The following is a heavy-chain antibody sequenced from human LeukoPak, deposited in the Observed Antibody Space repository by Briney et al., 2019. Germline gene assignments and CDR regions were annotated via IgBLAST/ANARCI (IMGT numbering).Heavy chain of an antibody. D-gene: IGHD2-2*01. Sequence: PSETLSLTCTVSGGSISSSSYYWGWIRQPPGKGLEWIGSIYYSGSTYYNPSLKSRVTISVDTSKNQFSLQLSSVTAADTATYYCATPYCSSISCLDVFNMWGQGTRVTVSS. CDR2: IYYSGST. J-gene: IGHJ3*02. CDR1: GGSISSSSYY. CDR3: ATPYCSSISCLDVFNM. V-gene: IGHV4-39*07.